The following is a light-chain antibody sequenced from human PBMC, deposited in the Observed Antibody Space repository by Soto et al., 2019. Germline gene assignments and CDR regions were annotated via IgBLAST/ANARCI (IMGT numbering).Light chain of an antibody. Sequence: DIQMTQSPSSLSASVGDRVTITCRASQSISSYLNWYQQKPGKAPKLLIYAASSLQSGVPSRFSGSGSGTDFTLTISCLPSEDFATYYCQQYHSYRTFGQGTKVDIK. CDR1: QSISSY. CDR2: AAS. V-gene: IGKV1-39*01. CDR3: QQYHSYRT. J-gene: IGKJ1*01.